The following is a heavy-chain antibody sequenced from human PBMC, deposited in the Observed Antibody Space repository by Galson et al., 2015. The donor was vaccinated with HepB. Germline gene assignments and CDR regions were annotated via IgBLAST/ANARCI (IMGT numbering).Heavy chain of an antibody. CDR3: TTPPLYCSSTSCSAGNYYYYYMDV. CDR1: GFTFSGSA. D-gene: IGHD2-2*01. V-gene: IGHV3-73*01. J-gene: IGHJ6*03. CDR2: IRSKANSYAT. Sequence: SLRLSCAASGFTFSGSAMHWVRQASGKGLEWVGRIRSKANSYATAYAASVKGRFTISRDDSKNTAYLQMNSLKTEDTAVYYCTTPPLYCSSTSCSAGNYYYYYMDVWGKGTTVTVSS.